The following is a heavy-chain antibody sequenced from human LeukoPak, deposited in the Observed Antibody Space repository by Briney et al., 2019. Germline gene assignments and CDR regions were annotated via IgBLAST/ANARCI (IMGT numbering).Heavy chain of an antibody. CDR1: GGSISSSSSY. CDR3: AREANYYGSGSYFEGTFDY. D-gene: IGHD3-10*01. CDR2: IYYSGST. J-gene: IGHJ4*02. Sequence: SETLSLTCTVSGGSISSSSSYWAWIRQPPGTGLEWIGNIYYSGSTYYSPALKSRLTISVDTSKNQFSLKLSSVTAADTAVYYCAREANYYGSGSYFEGTFDYWGQGSLVTVSS. V-gene: IGHV4-39*02.